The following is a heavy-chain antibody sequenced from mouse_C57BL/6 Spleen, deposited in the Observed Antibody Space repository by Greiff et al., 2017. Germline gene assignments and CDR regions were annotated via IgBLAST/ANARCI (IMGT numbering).Heavy chain of an antibody. J-gene: IGHJ2*01. CDR2: IDPSDSYT. Sequence: VQLQQPGAELVMPGASVKLSCKASGYTFTSYWMHWVKQRPGQGLEWIGEIDPSDSYTNYNQKFKGKSTLTVDKSSSTAYMQLSSLTSEDSAVYYCARRTVVDFDDWGQGTTLTVSS. V-gene: IGHV1-69*01. D-gene: IGHD1-1*01. CDR3: ARRTVVDFDD. CDR1: GYTFTSYW.